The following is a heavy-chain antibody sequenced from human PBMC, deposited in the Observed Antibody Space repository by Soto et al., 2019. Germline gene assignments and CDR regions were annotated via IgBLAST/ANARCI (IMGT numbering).Heavy chain of an antibody. D-gene: IGHD2-15*01. V-gene: IGHV3-30-3*01. Sequence: QVQLVESGGGVVQPGRSLRLSCAASGFTFRSYAMHWVRQAPGKGLECVAVISYDGSNKFYRDSVKGRFTISRDNSTNTLYLHINGLRCEDTAVYYCARGDREDIAVVVGARPGEYGVDVWGQGTTVTVSS. J-gene: IGHJ6*02. CDR1: GFTFRSYA. CDR3: ARGDREDIAVVVGARPGEYGVDV. CDR2: ISYDGSNK.